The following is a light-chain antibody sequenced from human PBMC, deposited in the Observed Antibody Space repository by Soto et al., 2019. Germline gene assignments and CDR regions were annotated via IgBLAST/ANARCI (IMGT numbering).Light chain of an antibody. CDR2: AVS. CDR3: QQLNSYPAYT. CDR1: QDISGY. V-gene: IGKV1-9*01. Sequence: DLPLTQSPSFLSASVGDRVTITCRASQDISGYLAWYQQKPGKAPKLLIYAVSTLQSGVPSRFSGSGSGTEFTLTVSSLQPEDFATYYCQQLNSYPAYTFGQGTKLEIK. J-gene: IGKJ2*01.